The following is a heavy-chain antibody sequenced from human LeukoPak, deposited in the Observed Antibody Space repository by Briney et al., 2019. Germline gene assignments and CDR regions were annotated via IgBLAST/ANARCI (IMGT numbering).Heavy chain of an antibody. CDR2: INAGNGNT. D-gene: IGHD5-18*01. Sequence: ASVKVSCKASGYTFTSYAMHWVRQAPGQRLEWMGWINAGNGNTKYSQKFRGRVTITRDTSASTAYMELSSLRSEDTAVYYCARDRGYSYGYVEHKPLYYFDYWGQGTLVTVSS. V-gene: IGHV1-3*01. CDR3: ARDRGYSYGYVEHKPLYYFDY. CDR1: GYTFTSYA. J-gene: IGHJ4*02.